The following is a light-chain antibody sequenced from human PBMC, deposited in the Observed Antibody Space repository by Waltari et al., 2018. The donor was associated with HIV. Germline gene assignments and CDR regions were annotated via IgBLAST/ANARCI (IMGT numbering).Light chain of an antibody. Sequence: QSVLTQPPSVSGAPGQRVTISCTGSSSNIGAGYDVHWYQQLPGTAPKLLIYGNSKRPSGVPARFSGSKAGTAASLAITGLQAEDEADYYCQAYDSSLSGSGVFGGGTKLTVL. V-gene: IGLV1-40*01. CDR1: SSNIGAGYD. CDR3: QAYDSSLSGSGV. J-gene: IGLJ3*02. CDR2: GNS.